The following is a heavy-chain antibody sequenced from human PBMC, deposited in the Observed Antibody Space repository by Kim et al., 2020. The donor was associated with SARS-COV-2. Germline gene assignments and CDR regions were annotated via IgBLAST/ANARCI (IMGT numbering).Heavy chain of an antibody. D-gene: IGHD6-19*01. CDR3: VRGQQWLIKN. CDR1: GFTFDDCA. J-gene: IGHJ4*02. CDR2: ISRDGGVK. Sequence: GGSLRLSCAASGFTFDDCAIHWVRQLPGKGLEWVSLISRDGGVKNYADSVKGRFTISRDSSKKSVYLQMNRLRSEDTALYYCVRGQQWLIKNWGQGTQGTVSS. V-gene: IGHV3-43*02.